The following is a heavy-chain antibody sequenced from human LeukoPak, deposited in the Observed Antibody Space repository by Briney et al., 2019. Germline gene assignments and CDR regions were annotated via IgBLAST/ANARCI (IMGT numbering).Heavy chain of an antibody. CDR1: GFTFNSYW. Sequence: PGGSLRLSCAASGFTFNSYWMIWVRQAPGKGLEWVANINPDGSGKYYVDSVKGRFTISRDNAKNSLYLQMNGLKVEDTAIYYCARDNWVDCWGQGTLVTVSS. CDR3: ARDNWVDC. V-gene: IGHV3-7*03. CDR2: INPDGSGK. J-gene: IGHJ5*01.